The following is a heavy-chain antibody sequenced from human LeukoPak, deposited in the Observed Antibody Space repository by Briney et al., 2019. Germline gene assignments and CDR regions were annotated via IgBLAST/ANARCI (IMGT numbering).Heavy chain of an antibody. V-gene: IGHV4-39*01. D-gene: IGHD3-10*01. CDR1: GGSISSSIYY. J-gene: IGHJ5*02. CDR3: ARRSGSWYYGSGMRWFDP. CDR2: MYYSGST. Sequence: SETLSLTCTVSGGSISSSIYYWGWIRQPPGKGLEWIGNMYYSGSTYYNPSLKSRVTISLDTSKNQFSLKLSSVTAADTAVYYCARRSGSWYYGSGMRWFDPWGQGTLVTVSS.